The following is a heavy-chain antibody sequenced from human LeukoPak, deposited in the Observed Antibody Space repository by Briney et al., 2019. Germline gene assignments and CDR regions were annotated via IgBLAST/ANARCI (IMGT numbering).Heavy chain of an antibody. J-gene: IGHJ3*02. V-gene: IGHV4-30-4*08. Sequence: SQTLSLTCTVSGGSISSGDYYWSWIRQPPGKGLEWIGYIYYSGSTYYNPSLKSRVTISVDTSKNQFSLKLSSVTAADTAVYYCARLLSYDFWSGYLPGAFDIWGQGTMVTVSS. CDR1: GGSISSGDYY. D-gene: IGHD3-3*01. CDR3: ARLLSYDFWSGYLPGAFDI. CDR2: IYYSGST.